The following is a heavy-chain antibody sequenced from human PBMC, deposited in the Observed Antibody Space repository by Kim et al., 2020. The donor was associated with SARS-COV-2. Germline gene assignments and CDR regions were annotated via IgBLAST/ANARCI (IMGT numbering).Heavy chain of an antibody. D-gene: IGHD3-3*01. V-gene: IGHV2-5*02. CDR1: GFSLSTSGVG. J-gene: IGHJ5*02. CDR3: AQMRWEWLLLNAPCRKNWFDP. Sequence: SGPTLVNPTQTLTLTCTFSGFSLSTSGVGVGWIRQPPGKALEWLALIYWDDDKRYSPSLKSRLTITKDTSKNQVVLTMTNMDPVDTATYYCAQMRWEWLLLNAPCRKNWFDPCGQGTLVTVSS. CDR2: IYWDDDK.